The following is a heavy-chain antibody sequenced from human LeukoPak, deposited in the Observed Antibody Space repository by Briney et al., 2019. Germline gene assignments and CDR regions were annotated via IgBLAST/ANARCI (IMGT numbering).Heavy chain of an antibody. CDR1: GGSISSGGYY. CDR2: IYHSGST. J-gene: IGHJ4*02. Sequence: PSQTLSLTCTVSGGSISSGGYYWSWIRQPPGKGLEWIGYIYHSGSTYYNPSLKSRATISVDRSKNQFSLKLSSVTAADTAVYYCARGRRERGWTMVRGDTFDYWGQGTLVTVSS. V-gene: IGHV4-30-2*01. CDR3: ARGRRERGWTMVRGDTFDY. D-gene: IGHD3-10*01.